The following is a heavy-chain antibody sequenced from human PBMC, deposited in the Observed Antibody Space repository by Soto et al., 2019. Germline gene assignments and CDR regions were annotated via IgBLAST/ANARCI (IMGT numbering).Heavy chain of an antibody. CDR2: ITGSGGAI. CDR1: GFTVSTYE. D-gene: IGHD2-2*01. J-gene: IGHJ6*02. V-gene: IGHV3-48*03. CDR3: ARGHTEVKPAIIPHYYGMDV. Sequence: EVELVESGGGLVQPGVALRLSCTASGFTVSTYEMNWVRQAPGKGLDWVAYITGSGGAIYFADSVKGRFSTSRDNAKNDLYLEMNSLIAADTAVYYCARGHTEVKPAIIPHYYGMDVWFPGATVTFSS.